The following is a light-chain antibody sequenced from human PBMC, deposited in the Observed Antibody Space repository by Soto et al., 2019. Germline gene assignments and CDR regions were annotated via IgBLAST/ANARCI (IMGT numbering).Light chain of an antibody. J-gene: IGKJ2*01. V-gene: IGKV1-39*01. CDR1: QSFSSH. CDR3: QQSYSTPST. Sequence: DIQMTQSPSSLSASVGDRVTITCRASQSFSSHLNWYQQKPGKAPKLLIYAASSLQSGVPSRFSGSGSGTDFTLTISSLQPEDFATYYCQQSYSTPSTFGQGTKLEIK. CDR2: AAS.